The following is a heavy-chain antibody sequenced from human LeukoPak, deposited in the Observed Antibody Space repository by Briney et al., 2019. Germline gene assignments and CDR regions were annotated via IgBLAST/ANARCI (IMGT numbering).Heavy chain of an antibody. CDR1: GYSISSGYY. J-gene: IGHJ4*02. D-gene: IGHD3-22*01. CDR2: IYHSGST. V-gene: IGHV4-38-2*02. CDR3: ARVISPRYDSSGYYFDY. Sequence: SETLSLTCTVSGYSISSGYYWGWIRQPPGKGLEWIGSIYHSGSTYYNPSLKSRVTISVDTSKNQFSLKLSSVTAADTAVYYCARVISPRYDSSGYYFDYWGQGTLVTVSS.